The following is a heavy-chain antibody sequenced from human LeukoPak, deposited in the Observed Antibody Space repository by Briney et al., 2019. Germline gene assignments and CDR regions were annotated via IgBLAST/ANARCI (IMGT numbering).Heavy chain of an antibody. V-gene: IGHV4-34*01. CDR2: INHSGST. CDR3: ATYDILTGYGRFDY. D-gene: IGHD3-9*01. Sequence: SETLSLTCAVYGGSFSGYYWSWIRQPPGKGLEWIGEINHSGSTNYNPSPKSRVTISVDTSKNQFSLKLSSVTAADTAVYYCATYDILTGYGRFDYWGQGTLVTVSS. CDR1: GGSFSGYY. J-gene: IGHJ4*02.